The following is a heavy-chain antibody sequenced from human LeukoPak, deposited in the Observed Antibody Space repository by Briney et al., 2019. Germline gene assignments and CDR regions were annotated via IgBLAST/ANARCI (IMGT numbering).Heavy chain of an antibody. Sequence: GGSLRLSCSASGFVFSIYTMYWVRQAPGKGPEYVSTISGSGNGGSIYYADSVKGRFTISRDNSKNTLYLQMNSLRAEDTAVYYCARDQVGANWAFDIWGQGTMVTVSS. D-gene: IGHD1-26*01. CDR3: ARDQVGANWAFDI. V-gene: IGHV3-64*04. CDR1: GFVFSIYT. CDR2: ISGSGNGGSI. J-gene: IGHJ3*02.